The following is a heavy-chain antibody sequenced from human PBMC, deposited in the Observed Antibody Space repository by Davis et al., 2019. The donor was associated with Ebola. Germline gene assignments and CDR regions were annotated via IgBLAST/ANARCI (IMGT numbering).Heavy chain of an antibody. CDR3: AKTLRSGYEAWGSYDSSGPDAFDI. CDR2: ISGSGGST. Sequence: PGGSLRLSCAASGFNVSSNYINWVRQAPGKGLEWVSAISGSGGSTYYADSVKGRFTISRDNSKNTLYLQMNSLRAEDTAVYYCAKTLRSGYEAWGSYDSSGPDAFDIWGQGTMVTVSS. V-gene: IGHV3-23*01. CDR1: GFNVSSNY. D-gene: IGHD3-22*01. J-gene: IGHJ3*02.